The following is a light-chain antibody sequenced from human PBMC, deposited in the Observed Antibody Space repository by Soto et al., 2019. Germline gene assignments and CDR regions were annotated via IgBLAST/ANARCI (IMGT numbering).Light chain of an antibody. CDR3: QQYNRYWT. CDR1: QSISTW. CDR2: RAS. V-gene: IGKV1-5*03. J-gene: IGKJ1*01. Sequence: DIQMTQSPSTLSASVGDRVTITCRASQSISTWLAWYQQKPGTAPKLLIYRASSLESGVPSRFSGSGSGTLFTLTSSRLQPDDFANYYCQQYNRYWTFGQGTKVEIK.